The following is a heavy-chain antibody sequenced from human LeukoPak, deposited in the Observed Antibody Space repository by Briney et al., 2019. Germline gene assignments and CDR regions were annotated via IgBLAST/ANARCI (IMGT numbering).Heavy chain of an antibody. Sequence: ASVKVSCKASGYTFTSYGNSWVRQAPGQGLEWMGWISAYNGNTNYAQKLQGRVTMTTDTSTSTAYMELRSLRSDDTAVYYCARASPGVTMIVVVNDYWGQGTLVTVSS. J-gene: IGHJ4*02. V-gene: IGHV1-18*01. D-gene: IGHD3-22*01. CDR1: GYTFTSYG. CDR2: ISAYNGNT. CDR3: ARASPGVTMIVVVNDY.